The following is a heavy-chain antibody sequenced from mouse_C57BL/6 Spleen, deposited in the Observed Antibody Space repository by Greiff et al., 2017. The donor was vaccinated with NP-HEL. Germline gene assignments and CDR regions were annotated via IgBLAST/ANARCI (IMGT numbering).Heavy chain of an antibody. Sequence: EVMLVESGGGLVQPKGSLKLSCAASGFTFNTYAMHWVRQAPGKGLEWVARIRSKSSNYATYYADSVKDRFTISRDDSQSMLYLQMNNLKTEDTAMYYCVRDLRNYGYDGYAMDYWGQGTSVTVSS. V-gene: IGHV10-3*01. D-gene: IGHD2-2*01. CDR2: IRSKSSNYAT. CDR3: VRDLRNYGYDGYAMDY. J-gene: IGHJ4*01. CDR1: GFTFNTYA.